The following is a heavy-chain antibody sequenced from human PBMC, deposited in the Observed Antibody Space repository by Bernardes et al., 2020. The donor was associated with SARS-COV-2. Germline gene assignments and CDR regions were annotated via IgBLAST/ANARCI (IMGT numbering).Heavy chain of an antibody. Sequence: SETLSLTCTVSGGSISSGGYYWSWIRQHPGKGLEWIGYIYYSGSTYYNPSLKSRVTISVDTSKNQFSLKLSSVTAADTAVYYCVGGGSRTYYYYGMDVWGQRNTVTVPS. J-gene: IGHJ6*02. CDR2: IYYSGST. CDR1: GGSISSGGYY. V-gene: IGHV4-31*03. CDR3: VGGGSRTYYYYGMDV. D-gene: IGHD2-15*01.